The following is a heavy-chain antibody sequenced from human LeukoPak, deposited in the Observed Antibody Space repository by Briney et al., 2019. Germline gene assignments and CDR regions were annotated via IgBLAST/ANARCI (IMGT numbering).Heavy chain of an antibody. D-gene: IGHD1-14*01. CDR2: INLKSGGT. CDR3: ARGPGLTAILNWFDP. J-gene: IGHJ5*02. V-gene: IGHV1-2*02. CDR1: GYTFTGYY. Sequence: AAVTVSCKASGYTFTGYYMHWVRQAPGQGLGWMGWINLKSGGTNYAQKFQGRVTMTRDTSISTVYMELSRLRSDDTAVYNCARGPGLTAILNWFDPWGQGTLVTVSS.